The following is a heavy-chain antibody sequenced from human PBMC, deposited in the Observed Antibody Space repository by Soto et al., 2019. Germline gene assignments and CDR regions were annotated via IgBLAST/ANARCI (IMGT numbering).Heavy chain of an antibody. V-gene: IGHV5-51*01. Sequence: GESLKISCQGSGYSFTDYWTGWVRQVPGEGLEWLAMIYPGDSDTRYSPSFQGQVTISADRSITTACLQWGSLKASDTAMYYCAAYTASSGRHFGYWGQGTLVTVSS. J-gene: IGHJ4*02. CDR1: GYSFTDYW. CDR2: IYPGDSDT. CDR3: AAYTASSGRHFGY. D-gene: IGHD3-16*01.